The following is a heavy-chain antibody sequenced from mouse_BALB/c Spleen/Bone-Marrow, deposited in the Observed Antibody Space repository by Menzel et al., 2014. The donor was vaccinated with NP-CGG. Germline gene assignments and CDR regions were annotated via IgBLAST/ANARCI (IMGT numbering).Heavy chain of an antibody. Sequence: VQLQQSGAELEKPGASVKLSCTASGFNIKDTYMHWVKQRPEQGLEWIGRIDPANGNTKYDPKFQGKATITTDTSSNTAYLQLSSLTSEDTAVYYCTNYYYGSSLFAYWGQGTLVTVSA. J-gene: IGHJ3*01. CDR1: GFNIKDTY. CDR2: IDPANGNT. D-gene: IGHD1-1*01. CDR3: TNYYYGSSLFAY. V-gene: IGHV14-3*02.